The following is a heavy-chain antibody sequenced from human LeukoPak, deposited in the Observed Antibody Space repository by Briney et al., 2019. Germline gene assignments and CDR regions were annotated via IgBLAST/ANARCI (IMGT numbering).Heavy chain of an antibody. Sequence: KPSETLSLTCTVSGGSISSSSYYWSWIRQPPGKRLERIGDIYYSGSTNYNPSLKSRVTISVDTSKNQFSLKLSSVTAADTAVYYCASSSSTLDATPYYYYGMDVWGQGTTVTVSS. CDR2: IYYSGST. CDR3: ASSSSTLDATPYYYYGMDV. CDR1: GGSISSSSYY. J-gene: IGHJ6*02. D-gene: IGHD2-2*01. V-gene: IGHV4-61*01.